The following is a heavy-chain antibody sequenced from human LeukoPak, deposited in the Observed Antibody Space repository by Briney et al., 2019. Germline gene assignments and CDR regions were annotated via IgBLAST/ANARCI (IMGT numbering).Heavy chain of an antibody. D-gene: IGHD6-13*01. Sequence: SETLSLTCAVYSGSFSGYYWNWIRQPPGKGLEWIGEINHSGSTKYNPSLKSRVTISADTSKNQLSLKLSSVTSADTAVYYCARAKYSGSWTDYWGQGTLVTVSS. CDR1: SGSFSGYY. V-gene: IGHV4-34*01. J-gene: IGHJ4*02. CDR2: INHSGST. CDR3: ARAKYSGSWTDY.